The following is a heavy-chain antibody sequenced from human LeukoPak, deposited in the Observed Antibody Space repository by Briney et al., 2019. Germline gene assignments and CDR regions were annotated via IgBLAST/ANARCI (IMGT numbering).Heavy chain of an antibody. CDR3: ARSSPINKLRYFDWLSTNLYYYYYMDV. Sequence: SETLSLTCTVSVPSISSGSYYWSWIRQPPGKGLEWIGYIYYSVSTNYNPSLKSRVTISVDTSKNQFSLKLSSVTAADTAVYYSARSSPINKLRYFDWLSTNLYYYYYMDVWGKGTTVTISS. CDR2: IYYSVST. D-gene: IGHD3-9*01. V-gene: IGHV4-61*01. J-gene: IGHJ6*03. CDR1: VPSISSGSYY.